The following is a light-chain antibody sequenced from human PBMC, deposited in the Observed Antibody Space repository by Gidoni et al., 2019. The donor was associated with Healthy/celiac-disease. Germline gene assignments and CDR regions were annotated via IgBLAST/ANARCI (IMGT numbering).Light chain of an antibody. CDR1: QSVSSS. Sequence: EIVLTQSPATLSLSPGDSATLACSARQSVSSSLAWYQQKPGQAPRLLIYAASNRATGIPARFSGSGSGTDFTLTISSLEPEDFAVYYCQQRSNWPPYTFGQGTKLEIK. CDR3: QQRSNWPPYT. J-gene: IGKJ2*01. CDR2: AAS. V-gene: IGKV3-11*01.